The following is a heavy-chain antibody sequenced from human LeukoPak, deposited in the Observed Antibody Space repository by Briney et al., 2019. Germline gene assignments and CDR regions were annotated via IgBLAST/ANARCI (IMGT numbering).Heavy chain of an antibody. CDR1: GGSISSNTYY. CDR3: ARQSLVEARPFDY. CDR2: IYYSGST. D-gene: IGHD1-26*01. V-gene: IGHV4-39*01. J-gene: IGHJ4*02. Sequence: SETLCLTCTVSGGSISSNTYYWVWIRPPPGKGLEWLGSIYYSGSTYYNPSLKSRVTISVDTSKNQFSLKLSSVTAADTAVYYCARQSLVEARPFDYWGQGTLVTVSS.